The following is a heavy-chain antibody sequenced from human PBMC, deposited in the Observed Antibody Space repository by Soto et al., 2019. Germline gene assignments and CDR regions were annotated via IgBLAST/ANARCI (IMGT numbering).Heavy chain of an antibody. J-gene: IGHJ4*02. CDR1: GYTFTAHS. V-gene: IGHV1-3*01. CDR2: ITAGAGYT. CDR3: ARGNPPQSGSFYDY. D-gene: IGHD1-26*01. Sequence: ASVKVSCKASGYTFTAHSIHWVRQAPGQRLEWLGWITAGAGYTDYSQNFHGRVTITRDTSASTVYMELSSLISEDTAIYYCARGNPPQSGSFYDYWGQGTLVTVSS.